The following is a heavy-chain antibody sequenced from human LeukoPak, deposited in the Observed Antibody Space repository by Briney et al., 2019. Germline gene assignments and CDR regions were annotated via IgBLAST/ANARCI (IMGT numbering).Heavy chain of an antibody. CDR1: GGSISSYY. CDR3: ASTRRIAAAGTEETH. Sequence: SETLSLTCTASGGSISSYYWSWIRQPPGKGLEWIGYIYYSGSTNYNPSLKSRVTISVDTSKNQFSLKLSSVTAADTAVYYCASTRRIAAAGTEETHWGQGTLVTVSS. D-gene: IGHD6-13*01. V-gene: IGHV4-59*08. J-gene: IGHJ4*02. CDR2: IYYSGST.